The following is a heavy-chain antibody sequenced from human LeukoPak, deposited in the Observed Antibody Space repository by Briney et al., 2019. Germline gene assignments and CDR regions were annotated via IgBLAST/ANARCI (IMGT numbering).Heavy chain of an antibody. J-gene: IGHJ3*02. CDR3: ARDQSRSRARGAFDI. V-gene: IGHV3-53*01. CDR2: IYSGGST. D-gene: IGHD3-10*01. Sequence: GGSLRLSCAASGFTVSSNYMSWVRQAPGKGLEWVSVIYSGGSTYYADSVKSRSTISRDNSKNTLYLQMNSLRAEDTAVYYCARDQSRSRARGAFDIWGQGTMVTVSS. CDR1: GFTVSSNY.